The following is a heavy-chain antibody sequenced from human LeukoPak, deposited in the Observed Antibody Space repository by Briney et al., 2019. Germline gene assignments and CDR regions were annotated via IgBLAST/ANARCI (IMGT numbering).Heavy chain of an antibody. CDR1: GFTFSSYG. Sequence: GGSLRLSCAASGFTFSSYGMHWVRQAPGKGLEWVAVISYDGSNKYYADSVKGRFTISRDNSKDTLYLQMNSLRAEDTAVYYCAKDRDYYGSGTFDYWGQGTLVTVSS. J-gene: IGHJ4*02. CDR2: ISYDGSNK. D-gene: IGHD3-10*01. V-gene: IGHV3-30*18. CDR3: AKDRDYYGSGTFDY.